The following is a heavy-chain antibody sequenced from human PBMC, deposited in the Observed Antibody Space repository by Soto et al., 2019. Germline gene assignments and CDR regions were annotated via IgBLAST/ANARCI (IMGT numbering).Heavy chain of an antibody. CDR1: GYTFTSYD. J-gene: IGHJ6*03. V-gene: IGHV1-8*01. Sequence: KVYCKASGYTFTSYDINWVRQTTGQGLEWMGWMNPNSGNTGYAQKFQGRVTMTRNTSISTAYMELSSLRSEDTAVYYCARGGGPWWLWPHKDYYYYIGVGGKGATVTVSS. CDR3: ARGGGPWWLWPHKDYYYYIGV. D-gene: IGHD3-22*01. CDR2: MNPNSGNT.